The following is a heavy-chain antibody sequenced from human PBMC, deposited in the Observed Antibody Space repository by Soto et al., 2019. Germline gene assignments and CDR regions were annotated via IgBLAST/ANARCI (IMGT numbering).Heavy chain of an antibody. Sequence: SVKVSCKASGGTFSSYAISWVRQAPGQGLEWMGGIIPIFGTANYAQKFQGRVTITADESTSTAYMELSSLRFEDTAVYYCARVTEYYYDSSGFSGPWGQGTMVTVSS. CDR3: ARVTEYYYDSSGFSGP. J-gene: IGHJ3*01. D-gene: IGHD3-22*01. CDR2: IIPIFGTA. CDR1: GGTFSSYA. V-gene: IGHV1-69*13.